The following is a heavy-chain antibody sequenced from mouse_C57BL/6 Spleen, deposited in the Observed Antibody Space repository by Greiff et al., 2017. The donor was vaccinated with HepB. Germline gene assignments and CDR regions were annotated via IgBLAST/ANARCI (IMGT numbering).Heavy chain of an antibody. CDR1: GFTFSDYG. CDR3: ARSYSNYGFYYAMDY. D-gene: IGHD2-5*01. V-gene: IGHV5-17*01. J-gene: IGHJ4*01. Sequence: EVQRVESGGGLVKPGGSLKLSCAASGFTFSDYGMHWVRQAPEKGLEWVAYISSGSSTIYYADTVKGRFTISRDNAQNTLFLQMTSLRSEDTAMYYCARSYSNYGFYYAMDYWGQGTSVTVSS. CDR2: ISSGSSTI.